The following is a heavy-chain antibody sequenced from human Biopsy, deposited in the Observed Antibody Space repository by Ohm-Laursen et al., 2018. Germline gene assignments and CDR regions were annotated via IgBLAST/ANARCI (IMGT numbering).Heavy chain of an antibody. J-gene: IGHJ3*01. D-gene: IGHD3-22*01. Sequence: PSETLSLTCTVSGGSLSGYYWSWIRQPAGQGLEWIGRMYPGGRTNYNPSFKSRVTMSVDTSKNQLSLRLRSVTAADTAMYYCASVVLGPTNDAFDLWGQGTMVVVSS. CDR3: ASVVLGPTNDAFDL. V-gene: IGHV4-4*07. CDR2: MYPGGRT. CDR1: GGSLSGYY.